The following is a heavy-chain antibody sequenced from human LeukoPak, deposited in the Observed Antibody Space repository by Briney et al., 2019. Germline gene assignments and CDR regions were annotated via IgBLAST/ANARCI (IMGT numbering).Heavy chain of an antibody. CDR2: ISWNSGNI. J-gene: IGHJ4*02. CDR3: AKDITHDTVMFSFAS. D-gene: IGHD5-18*01. CDR1: GFTFDDYA. Sequence: GRSLRLSCAASGFTFDDYAMHWVRQTPRKGLEWVSGISWNSGNIGYADSVKGRFTISRDTARNSLYLQMNSLRAEDTALYYCAKDITHDTVMFSFASWGQGTLVTVSS. V-gene: IGHV3-9*01.